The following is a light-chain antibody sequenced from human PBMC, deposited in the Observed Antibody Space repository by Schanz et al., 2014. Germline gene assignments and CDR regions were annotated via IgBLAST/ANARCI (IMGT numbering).Light chain of an antibody. CDR3: ATWDDIMSAWV. CDR2: RDN. J-gene: IGLJ3*02. CDR1: SSDIGRNY. Sequence: QSVLTQPPSASGTPGQTVTISCSGSSSDIGRNYVFWFQQLPGRAPKRLIYRDNQRSSGISDRLSASKSGTSASLAISGLRSEDEADYYCATWDDIMSAWVFGGGTKLTVL. V-gene: IGLV1-47*01.